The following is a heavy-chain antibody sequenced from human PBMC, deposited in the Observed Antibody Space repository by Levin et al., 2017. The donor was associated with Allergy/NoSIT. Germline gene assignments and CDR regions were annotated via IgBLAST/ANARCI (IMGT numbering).Heavy chain of an antibody. CDR3: ARSSKWGQLPGGFDY. CDR2: INSDGSGT. V-gene: IGHV3-74*01. D-gene: IGHD1-26*01. CDR1: GFTFSSFW. J-gene: IGHJ4*02. Sequence: GGSLRLSCVASGFTFSSFWMHWVRQAPGKGLEWVARINSDGSGTDDADSAKGRFTVSRDNAKNTLFLQMNSLRAEDTAVYYCARSSKWGQLPGGFDYWGQGTQVTVSS.